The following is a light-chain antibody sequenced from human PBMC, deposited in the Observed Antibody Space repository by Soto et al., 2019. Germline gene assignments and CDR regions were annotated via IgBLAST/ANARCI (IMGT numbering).Light chain of an antibody. Sequence: QSVLTQPPSVSGSPGQSVAISCTGTSSDVGTYNRVSWYQQPPGTAPRLMIYDVSNRPSGVPDRFSGSKSGNTASLTISGLQAEDEADYSCSSYKSTTTYVFGTGTKVTVL. J-gene: IGLJ1*01. CDR3: SSYKSTTTYV. CDR1: SSDVGTYNR. CDR2: DVS. V-gene: IGLV2-18*02.